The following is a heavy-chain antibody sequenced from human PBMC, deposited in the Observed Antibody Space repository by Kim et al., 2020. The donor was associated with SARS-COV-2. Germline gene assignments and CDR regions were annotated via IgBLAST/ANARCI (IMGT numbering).Heavy chain of an antibody. V-gene: IGHV3-33*01. D-gene: IGHD5-18*01. CDR2: IWYDGSNK. CDR3: ARVIGMDTAMVTGYYYGMDV. CDR1: GFTFSSYG. Sequence: GGSLRLSCAASGFTFSSYGMHWVRQAPGKGLEWVAVIWYDGSNKYYADSVKGRFTISRDNSKNTLYLQMNSLRAEDTAVYYCARVIGMDTAMVTGYYYGMDVWGQGTTVTVSS. J-gene: IGHJ6*02.